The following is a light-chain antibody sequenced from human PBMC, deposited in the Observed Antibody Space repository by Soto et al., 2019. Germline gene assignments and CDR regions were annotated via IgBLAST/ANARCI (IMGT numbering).Light chain of an antibody. V-gene: IGLV3-1*01. CDR3: QAWDSSTVV. CDR2: QDN. Sequence: SYELTQPPSVSVSPGQTASITCSGDKLGDKYACWYQRKPGQSPVLVIYQDNKRPSGIPERFSGSNSGNTATLTISGTRAMDEADYYCQAWDSSTVVFGGGTKLTVL. J-gene: IGLJ2*01. CDR1: KLGDKY.